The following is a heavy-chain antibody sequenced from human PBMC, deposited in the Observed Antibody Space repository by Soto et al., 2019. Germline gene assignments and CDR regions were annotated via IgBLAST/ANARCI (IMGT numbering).Heavy chain of an antibody. CDR3: AGREGYNNAAFDI. D-gene: IGHD1-1*01. V-gene: IGHV5-51*01. CDR2: IYPGDSDT. J-gene: IGHJ3*02. CDR1: GYSFANYW. Sequence: GESLKISCKGSGYSFANYWIGWVRQMPGKGLEWMGIIYPGDSDTTYSPYFQGQVTISADKSISSAYLQWSSLKASDTALFYCAGREGYNNAAFDIWRQGTMVPVSS.